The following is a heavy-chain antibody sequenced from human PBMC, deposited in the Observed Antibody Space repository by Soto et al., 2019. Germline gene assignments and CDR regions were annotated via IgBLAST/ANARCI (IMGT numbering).Heavy chain of an antibody. D-gene: IGHD2-8*02. Sequence: ASVKVSCKASGYTFTSYAMHWVRQAPGQRLEWMGWINAGNGNTKYSQKFQGRVTITRDTSASTAYMELSSLRSEDTAVYYCARDVTWCIGMDVWGQGTTVTVSS. CDR3: ARDVTWCIGMDV. J-gene: IGHJ6*02. CDR2: INAGNGNT. CDR1: GYTFTSYA. V-gene: IGHV1-3*01.